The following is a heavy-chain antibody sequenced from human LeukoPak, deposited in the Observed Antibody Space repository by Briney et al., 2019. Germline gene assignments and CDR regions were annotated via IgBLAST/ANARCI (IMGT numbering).Heavy chain of an antibody. CDR2: ISSSSSYI. CDR1: GFTFSSYS. Sequence: KXGGSLRLSCAASGFTFSSYSMNWVRQAPGKGLEWVSSISSSSSYIYYADSVKGRFTISRDNAKNSLYLQMNSLRAEDTAVYYCARDLGVYYDSSGYYFYPFNYWGQGTLVTVSS. CDR3: ARDLGVYYDSSGYYFYPFNY. D-gene: IGHD3-22*01. V-gene: IGHV3-21*01. J-gene: IGHJ4*02.